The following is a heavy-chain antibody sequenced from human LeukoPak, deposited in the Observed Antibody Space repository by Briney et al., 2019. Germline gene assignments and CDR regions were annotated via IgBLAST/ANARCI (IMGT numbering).Heavy chain of an antibody. CDR3: ARDLVGATYFDY. J-gene: IGHJ4*02. CDR1: GGSIRSSYYY. CDR2: IYDSGST. D-gene: IGHD1-26*01. V-gene: IGHV4-39*07. Sequence: SETLSLTCTVSGGSIRSSYYYWGWIRQPPGKGLEWIGSIYDSGSTYYNPSLKSRVTISVDTSKNQFSLKLSSVTAADTAVYYCARDLVGATYFDYWGQGTLVTVSS.